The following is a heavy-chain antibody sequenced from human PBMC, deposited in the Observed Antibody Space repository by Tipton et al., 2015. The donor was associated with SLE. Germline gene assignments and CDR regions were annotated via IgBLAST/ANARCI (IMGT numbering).Heavy chain of an antibody. D-gene: IGHD1-26*01. CDR1: GGSISSGSYY. CDR2: IYFTGST. J-gene: IGHJ3*02. Sequence: TLSLTCTVSGGSISSGSYYWSWIRQPPGKGLEWFGYIYFTGSTNYNPSLKSRVTISVDTSKNQFSLKLSSVTAADTAMYYCATSWELEAFDMWGQGTMVTVSS. V-gene: IGHV4-61*01. CDR3: ATSWELEAFDM.